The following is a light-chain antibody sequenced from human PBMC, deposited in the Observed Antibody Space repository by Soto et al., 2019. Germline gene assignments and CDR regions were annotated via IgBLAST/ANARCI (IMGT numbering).Light chain of an antibody. CDR1: QSISSY. CDR2: AAS. V-gene: IGKV1-39*01. CDR3: QQSYSTPRT. Sequence: DMHLTQSPPLLSASVGDRVTITCRASQSISSYLNWYQQKQGKAPKLMIYAASSLQSGVPSRFSGSGYGTDFNLTISSLQTEDFATYYCQQSYSTPRTFGQGTKVDIK. J-gene: IGKJ1*01.